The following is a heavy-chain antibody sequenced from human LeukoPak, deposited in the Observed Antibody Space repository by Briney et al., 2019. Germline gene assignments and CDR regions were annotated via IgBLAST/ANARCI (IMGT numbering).Heavy chain of an antibody. CDR2: RNEDGNKK. CDR1: GFTFSNYN. Sequence: GGSLRLSCAASGFTFSNYNMNWVRQAPGKGLEWVANRNEDGNKKYYVDSVKGRFTISRDNAKNSLYLQMNSLRAEDTAVYYCARGCTSSSCYDYWGQGTLVTVSS. CDR3: ARGCTSSSCYDY. V-gene: IGHV3-7*01. D-gene: IGHD2-2*01. J-gene: IGHJ4*02.